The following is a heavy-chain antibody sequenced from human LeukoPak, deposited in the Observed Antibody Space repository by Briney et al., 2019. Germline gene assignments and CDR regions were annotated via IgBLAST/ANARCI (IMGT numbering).Heavy chain of an antibody. D-gene: IGHD2-2*01. CDR3: ARALPAAIFRPERNYGMDV. Sequence: PGGSLRLSCAASGFTFSSYSMNWVRQAPGKRLEWVSSISSSSSYIYYADSVKGRFTISRDNAKNSLYLQMNSLRAEDTAVYYCARALPAAIFRPERNYGMDVWGQGTTVTVSS. V-gene: IGHV3-21*01. CDR2: ISSSSSYI. J-gene: IGHJ6*02. CDR1: GFTFSSYS.